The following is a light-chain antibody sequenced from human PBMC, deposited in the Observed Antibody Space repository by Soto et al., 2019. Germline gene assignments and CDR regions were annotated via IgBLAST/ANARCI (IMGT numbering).Light chain of an antibody. J-gene: IGLJ1*01. Sequence: LTQPPSVSGSPGQSVTISCTGTSSDVGSYNRVSWYQQPPGTAPKVMIYEVSNRPSGVPDRFSGSKSGNTASLTISGLQAEDEADYYCSLYTSSSTYVFGTGTKVTVL. CDR3: SLYTSSSTYV. V-gene: IGLV2-18*01. CDR1: SSDVGSYNR. CDR2: EVS.